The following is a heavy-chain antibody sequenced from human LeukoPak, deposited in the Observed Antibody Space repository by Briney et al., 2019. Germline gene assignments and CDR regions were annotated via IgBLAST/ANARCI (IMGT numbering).Heavy chain of an antibody. D-gene: IGHD1-26*01. V-gene: IGHV3-23*01. CDR2: IGNSGGIT. CDR3: ARELGGMFDY. CDR1: GFNFNIYA. Sequence: GVSLRLSCAASGFNFNIYAMNWVRQAPGRGLEWVSGIGNSGGITSHAESVKGRFTISRDNSKNTLYLQMNSLRVEDTAVYYCARELGGMFDYWGQGTLVTVSS. J-gene: IGHJ4*02.